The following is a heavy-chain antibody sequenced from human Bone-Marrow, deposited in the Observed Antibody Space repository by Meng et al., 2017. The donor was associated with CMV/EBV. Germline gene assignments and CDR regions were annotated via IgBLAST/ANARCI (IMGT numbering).Heavy chain of an antibody. D-gene: IGHD5-18*01. V-gene: IGHV2-5*02. CDR1: GFSLSTSGVG. CDR3: ARVDTAMMFDP. Sequence: QIILKESGPTLXXXXXTXTLTCTFSGFSLSTSGVGVGWIRQPPGKALEWLALIYWDDDKRYSPSLKSRLTITKDTSKNQVVLTMTNMDPVDTATYYCARVDTAMMFDPWGQGTLVTVSS. J-gene: IGHJ5*02. CDR2: IYWDDDK.